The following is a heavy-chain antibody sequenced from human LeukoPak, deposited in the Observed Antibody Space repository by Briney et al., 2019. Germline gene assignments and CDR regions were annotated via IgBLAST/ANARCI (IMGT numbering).Heavy chain of an antibody. D-gene: IGHD3-16*01. J-gene: IGHJ3*02. CDR1: GFTVSNHH. CDR2: VFNDGRT. CDR3: SRDGGWGGYFDI. Sequence: PGGSLRLSCGASGFTVSNHHMTWVRQPPGKGLECVSVVFNDGRTSYKDSVKGRFTISRDSSKNQLFLYFDNLKAEDTAVDYGSRDGGWGGYFDILGQGRMVTVS. V-gene: IGHV3-53*01.